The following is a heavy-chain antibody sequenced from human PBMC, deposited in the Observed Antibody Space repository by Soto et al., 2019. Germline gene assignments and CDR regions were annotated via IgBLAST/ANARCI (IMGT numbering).Heavy chain of an antibody. Sequence: GGSLRLSCAASGFTFSSYGMHWVRPAPGKGLEWVAVISYDGSNKYYADSVKGRFTISRDNSKNTLFLQMNSLRVEDTALYYCAKDYYYDSSGYASPDYWGRGTLVNVSS. CDR3: AKDYYYDSSGYASPDY. V-gene: IGHV3-30*18. J-gene: IGHJ4*02. CDR2: ISYDGSNK. D-gene: IGHD3-22*01. CDR1: GFTFSSYG.